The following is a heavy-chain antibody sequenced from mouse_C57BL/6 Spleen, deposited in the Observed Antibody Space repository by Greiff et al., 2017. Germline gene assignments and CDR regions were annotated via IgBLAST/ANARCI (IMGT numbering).Heavy chain of an antibody. CDR2: IDPSDSET. CDR1: GYTFTRYW. CDR3: ARVDDGYYDWYFDV. D-gene: IGHD2-3*01. J-gene: IGHJ1*03. Sequence: QVQLQHPGAELVRPGSSVKLSCKASGYTFTRYWMHWVKQRPIQGLEWIGNIDPSDSETHYNQKFKDKATLTVDKSSSTAYMQLSSLTSEDSAVYYCARVDDGYYDWYFDVWGTGTTVTVSS. V-gene: IGHV1-52*01.